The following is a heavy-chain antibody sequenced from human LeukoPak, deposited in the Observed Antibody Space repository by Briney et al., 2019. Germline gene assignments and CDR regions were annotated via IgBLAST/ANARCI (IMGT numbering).Heavy chain of an antibody. J-gene: IGHJ4*02. CDR1: GGSISSSGYY. CDR3: ARLRGIVVVPAAMNGYYFDY. V-gene: IGHV4-39*01. CDR2: IYYSGST. D-gene: IGHD2-2*01. Sequence: NASETLSLTCTVSGGSISSSGYYWGWIRQPPGKGLEWIGSIYYSGSTYYNPSLKRRVTIFVDTSKHQFSLKLSSVTAADTAVYYCARLRGIVVVPAAMNGYYFDYWGQGTLVTVSS.